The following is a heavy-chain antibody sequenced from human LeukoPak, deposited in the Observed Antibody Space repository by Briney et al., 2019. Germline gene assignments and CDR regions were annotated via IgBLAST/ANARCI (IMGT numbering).Heavy chain of an antibody. CDR3: ARWAAEGLDAFDI. J-gene: IGHJ3*02. D-gene: IGHD6-13*01. Sequence: SETLSLTCAVYGGSFSGYYWSWIRQPPGKGLEWIGEINHSGSTNYNPSLKSRVTISVDTSKNQFSLKLSSVTAADTAVYYCARWAAEGLDAFDIWGQGTMVTVSS. V-gene: IGHV4-34*01. CDR2: INHSGST. CDR1: GGSFSGYY.